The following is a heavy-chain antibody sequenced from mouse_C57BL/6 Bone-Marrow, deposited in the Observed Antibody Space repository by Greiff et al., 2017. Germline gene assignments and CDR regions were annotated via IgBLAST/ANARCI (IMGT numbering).Heavy chain of an antibody. V-gene: IGHV10-1*01. Sequence: EVKLVESGGGLVQPKGSLKLSCAASGFSFNTYAMHWVRQAPGKGLEWVARIRSKSNNYATYYADSVKDRFTISRDDSESMLYLQMNNLKTEATAMYYCVGSSCPAWFAYWGQGTLVTVSA. D-gene: IGHD1-1*01. CDR3: VGSSCPAWFAY. J-gene: IGHJ3*01. CDR2: IRSKSNNYAT. CDR1: GFSFNTYA.